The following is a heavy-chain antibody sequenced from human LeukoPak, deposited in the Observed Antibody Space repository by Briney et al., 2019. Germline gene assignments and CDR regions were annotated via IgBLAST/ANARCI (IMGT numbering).Heavy chain of an antibody. J-gene: IGHJ6*02. CDR2: INPSGGRT. CDR3: ARPERGYSYGAYYYYGMDV. V-gene: IGHV1-46*01. D-gene: IGHD5-18*01. Sequence: GASVKVSCKASGYTFTSYYMHWVRRAPGQGLEWMGIINPSGGRTSYAQKFQGRVTMTRDTSTSTVYMELSSLRSEDTAVYYCARPERGYSYGAYYYYGMDVWGQGTTVTVSS. CDR1: GYTFTSYY.